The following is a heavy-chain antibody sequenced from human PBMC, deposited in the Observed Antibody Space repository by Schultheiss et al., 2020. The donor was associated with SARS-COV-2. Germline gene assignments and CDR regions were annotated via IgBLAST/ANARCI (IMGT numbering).Heavy chain of an antibody. Sequence: SETLSLTCAVYGGSFSGYYWSWIRQPPGKGLEWIGEINHSGSTNYNPSLKSRVTISVDTSKNQFSLKLSSVTAADTAVYYCAKDPAAYYYDSSGYYYFDYWGQGTLVTVSS. D-gene: IGHD3-22*01. CDR2: INHSGST. J-gene: IGHJ4*02. V-gene: IGHV4-34*01. CDR1: GGSFSGYY. CDR3: AKDPAAYYYDSSGYYYFDY.